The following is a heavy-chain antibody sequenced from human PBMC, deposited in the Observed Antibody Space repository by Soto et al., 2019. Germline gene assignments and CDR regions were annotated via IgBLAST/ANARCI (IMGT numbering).Heavy chain of an antibody. CDR2: IFYLGSS. J-gene: IGHJ5*02. Sequence: SETLSLTCTVSGDSVISSDFYWGWVRQPPGKGLEWIGSIFYLGSSYYNPSLKSRVTMSVDTSKNQFSLRLRSVTAADTALYFCARHSLALRKNNWFDPWGQGIMVTVS. D-gene: IGHD3-3*02. CDR3: ARHSLALRKNNWFDP. V-gene: IGHV4-39*01. CDR1: GDSVISSDFY.